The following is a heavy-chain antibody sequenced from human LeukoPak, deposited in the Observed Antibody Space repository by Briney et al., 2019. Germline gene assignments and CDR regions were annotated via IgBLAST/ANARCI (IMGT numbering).Heavy chain of an antibody. Sequence: GGSLRLSCAASGFSFNGYWMHWDRLVPGKGPMWVSCINVDGSVTRYVDSVKGRFTISRDDARNTLYLQMNSLGVEDTAVYYCTRDYNHGMDVWGQGTTVTVSS. CDR1: GFSFNGYW. V-gene: IGHV3-74*01. J-gene: IGHJ6*02. CDR3: TRDYNHGMDV. CDR2: INVDGSVT.